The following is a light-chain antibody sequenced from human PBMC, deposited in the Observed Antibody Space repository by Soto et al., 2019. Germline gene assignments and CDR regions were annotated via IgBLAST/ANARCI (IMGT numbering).Light chain of an antibody. CDR1: QSVSSSY. V-gene: IGKV3D-20*02. J-gene: IGKJ4*01. CDR3: QQRSSWALS. CDR2: RTS. Sequence: EIVLTQSPGTLSLSPRERATLSCRASQSVSSSYLAWYQQKPGQAPRLLIYRTSNRATGIPARFSGGGSGTDFTLSISSLETDDFAVNYCQQRSSWALSFGGGTKVAIK.